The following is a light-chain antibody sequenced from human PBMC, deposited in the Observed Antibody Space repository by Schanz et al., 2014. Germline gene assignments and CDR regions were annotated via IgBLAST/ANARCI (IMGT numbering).Light chain of an antibody. V-gene: IGKV3D-15*01. Sequence: ELVMTQSPATLSVSPGERATLSCRASQSISSNLAWYQQKPGQAPRLLIYGASSRATGIPDRFSGSGSGTDFTLTISRLEPEDFSVYYCQQYDTSPWTFGQGTKVEIK. CDR1: QSISSN. J-gene: IGKJ1*01. CDR2: GAS. CDR3: QQYDTSPWT.